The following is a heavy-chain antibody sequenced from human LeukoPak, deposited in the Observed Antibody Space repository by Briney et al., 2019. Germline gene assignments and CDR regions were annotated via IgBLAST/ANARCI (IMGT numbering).Heavy chain of an antibody. Sequence: ASVKVSCKASGYTFTGNYIHWVRQAPGQGLEWMGWINPNNGGTVYAQRFQGRVTMTRDTSISTAYMDLNRLTSDDTAVYYCARGRGNDSPWFDPWGQGTLVTVSS. CDR3: ARGRGNDSPWFDP. J-gene: IGHJ5*02. D-gene: IGHD5-12*01. CDR1: GYTFTGNY. V-gene: IGHV1-2*02. CDR2: INPNNGGT.